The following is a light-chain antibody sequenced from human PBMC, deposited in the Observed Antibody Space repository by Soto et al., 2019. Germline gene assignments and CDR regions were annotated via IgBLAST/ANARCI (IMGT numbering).Light chain of an antibody. V-gene: IGKV3-20*01. CDR1: QSVSSY. CDR3: QQYGVSPT. J-gene: IGKJ4*01. Sequence: EIVLTQSPATLSLSPVERATPAFRASQSVSSYLAWYQQKPGQVPRLLIYDASGRAAGIPDRFSGSGSGTDFTLSISRLETEDFAVYYCQQYGVSPTFGGGTKVDIK. CDR2: DAS.